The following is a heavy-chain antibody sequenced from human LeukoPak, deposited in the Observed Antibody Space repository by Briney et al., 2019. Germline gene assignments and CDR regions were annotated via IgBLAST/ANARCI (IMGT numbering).Heavy chain of an antibody. CDR3: ARRPPTYSQDY. D-gene: IGHD5-12*01. CDR1: GGSPSSSRYY. Sequence: PSGTLSLTCTLSGGSPSSSRYYWGWIRPPPGKGLGWVGSISYSGSTYYNPSLKSRVAISVDTSKTQFSLKLSSVTAADRAVYYCARRPPTYSQDYWGEGALVTVCS. J-gene: IGHJ4*02. CDR2: ISYSGST. V-gene: IGHV4-39*01.